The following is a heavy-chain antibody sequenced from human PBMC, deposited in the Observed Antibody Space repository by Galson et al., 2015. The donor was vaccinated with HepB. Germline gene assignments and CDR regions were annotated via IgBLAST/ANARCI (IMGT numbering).Heavy chain of an antibody. D-gene: IGHD6-13*01. CDR2: INSDGSST. CDR3: ARASSWDAFDI. Sequence: SLRLSCAASGFTFSSYWMHWVRQAPEKGLVWVSRINSDGSSTSYADSVKGRFTMSRDNAKNTLYLQMNSLRAEDTAVYYCARASSWDAFDIWGQGTMVTVSS. J-gene: IGHJ3*02. CDR1: GFTFSSYW. V-gene: IGHV3-74*01.